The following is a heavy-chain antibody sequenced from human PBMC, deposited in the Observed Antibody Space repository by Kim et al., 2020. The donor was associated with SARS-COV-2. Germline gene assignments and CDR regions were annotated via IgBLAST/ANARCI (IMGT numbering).Heavy chain of an antibody. CDR3: AKDIDPYRDGYFDY. D-gene: IGHD1-26*01. Sequence: ADSVKGRFTISRDNAKNSLYLQMNSLRAEDTALYYCAKDIDPYRDGYFDYWGQGTLVTVSS. J-gene: IGHJ4*02. V-gene: IGHV3-9*01.